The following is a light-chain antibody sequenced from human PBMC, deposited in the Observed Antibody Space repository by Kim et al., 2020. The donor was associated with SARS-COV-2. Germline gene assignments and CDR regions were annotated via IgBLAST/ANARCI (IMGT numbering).Light chain of an antibody. J-gene: IGKJ4*01. Sequence: SPGERATLSCRASQSVSSTYLAWYQQKPGQAPRLLIYGASSRATGIPDRFSGSGSGTDFTLTISRLEPEDFAVYYCQQYGSSPLTFGGGTKVDIK. V-gene: IGKV3-20*01. CDR1: QSVSSTY. CDR2: GAS. CDR3: QQYGSSPLT.